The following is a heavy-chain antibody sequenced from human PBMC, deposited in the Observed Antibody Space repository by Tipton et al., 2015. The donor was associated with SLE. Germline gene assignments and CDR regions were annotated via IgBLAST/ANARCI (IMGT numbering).Heavy chain of an antibody. D-gene: IGHD6-19*01. Sequence: SLRLSCAASGFTFSGSAMHWVRQASGKGLEWVGRIRSKANSYATAYAASVKGRFTISRDDSKNTAYLQMNSLKTEDTAVYYCTGDSSGWHDFDYWGQGTLVTVSS. J-gene: IGHJ4*02. CDR2: IRSKANSYAT. CDR1: GFTFSGSA. CDR3: TGDSSGWHDFDY. V-gene: IGHV3-73*01.